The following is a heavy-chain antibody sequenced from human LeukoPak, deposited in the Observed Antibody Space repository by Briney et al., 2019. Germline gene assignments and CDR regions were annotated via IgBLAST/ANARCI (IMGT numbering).Heavy chain of an antibody. CDR2: IYTSGST. CDR3: ASETEGGTNAFDI. CDR1: GGSISSGSYY. V-gene: IGHV4-61*02. Sequence: PSQTLSLTCTVSGGSISSGSYYWSWIRQPAGKGLEWIGRIYTSGSTNYNPSLRSRVTISVDTSKNQFSLKLSSVTAADTAVYYCASETEGGTNAFDIWGQGTMVTVSS. J-gene: IGHJ3*02. D-gene: IGHD1-26*01.